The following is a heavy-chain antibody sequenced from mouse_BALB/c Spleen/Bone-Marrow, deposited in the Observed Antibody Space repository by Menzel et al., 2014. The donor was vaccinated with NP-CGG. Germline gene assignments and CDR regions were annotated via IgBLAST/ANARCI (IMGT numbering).Heavy chain of an antibody. V-gene: IGHV14-3*02. D-gene: IGHD1-1*02. J-gene: IGHJ3*01. Sequence: EVQLQQSGAELVKPGASVKLYCTASGFKITDTYMHWGKPRPEQGLEWIGRIDPANGNIKYEPKFQGKATITADTSSNTDYRQLSGLTSEVTGVYYCVRWERGWVWFAYWGQGTLVTVSA. CDR2: IDPANGNI. CDR1: GFKITDTY. CDR3: VRWERGWVWFAY.